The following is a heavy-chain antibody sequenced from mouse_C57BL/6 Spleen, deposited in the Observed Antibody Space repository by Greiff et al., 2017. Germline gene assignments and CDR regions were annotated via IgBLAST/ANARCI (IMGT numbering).Heavy chain of an antibody. V-gene: IGHV1-53*01. CDR1: GYTFTSYW. D-gene: IGHD1-1*01. CDR2: INPSNGGT. J-gene: IGHJ4*01. Sequence: QVQLQQPGTELVKPGASVKLSCKASGYTFTSYWLHWVKQRPGQGLAWIGNINPSNGGTNYNEKFQSKATLTVDKSSSPAYMQLSSLTSEDSAVYYCARRGSSYAMDYWGQGTSVTVSS. CDR3: ARRGSSYAMDY.